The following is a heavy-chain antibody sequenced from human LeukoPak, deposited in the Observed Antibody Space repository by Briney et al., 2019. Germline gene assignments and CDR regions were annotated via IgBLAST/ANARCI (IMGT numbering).Heavy chain of an antibody. CDR1: GFTFSRDC. D-gene: IGHD2-8*02. J-gene: IGHJ4*02. V-gene: IGHV3-7*01. Sequence: GGSLRLSCVASGFTFSRDCMSWVRQAPGKGLEWVASVKQDGIETQYVDSVKGRFTISRDNAKNSVYLQMNSLRVEDTAVYYCARDGTGFDYWGQGTLVTVSS. CDR3: ARDGTGFDY. CDR2: VKQDGIET.